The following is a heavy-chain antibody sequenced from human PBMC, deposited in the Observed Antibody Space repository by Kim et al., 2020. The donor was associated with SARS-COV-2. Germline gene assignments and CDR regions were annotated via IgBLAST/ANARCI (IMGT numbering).Heavy chain of an antibody. CDR2: ISYDGSNK. CDR1: GFTFSSYA. Sequence: GGSLRLSCAASGFTFSSYAMHWVRQAPGKGLEWVAVISYDGSNKYYADSVKGRFTISRDNSKNTLYLQMNSLRAEDTAVYYCARETSRPSFGELSREYYFDYWGQGTLVTVSS. V-gene: IGHV3-30*04. CDR3: ARETSRPSFGELSREYYFDY. J-gene: IGHJ4*02. D-gene: IGHD3-10*01.